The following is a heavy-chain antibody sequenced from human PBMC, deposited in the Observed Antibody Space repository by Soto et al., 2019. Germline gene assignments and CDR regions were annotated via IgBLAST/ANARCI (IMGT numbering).Heavy chain of an antibody. V-gene: IGHV3-23*01. CDR3: AKDGGVRGLNDAFDI. Sequence: EVQLLESGGGLVQPGGPLRPPFAASGFIFSTYDMSWVRQAPGKGREWVSTISGSAGSTKYADSVKGRLTISRDNSKNTLYLQMNSLRAEDTAVFYCAKDGGVRGLNDAFDIWGQGTMVTVSS. CDR2: ISGSAGST. CDR1: GFIFSTYD. J-gene: IGHJ3*02. D-gene: IGHD3-10*01.